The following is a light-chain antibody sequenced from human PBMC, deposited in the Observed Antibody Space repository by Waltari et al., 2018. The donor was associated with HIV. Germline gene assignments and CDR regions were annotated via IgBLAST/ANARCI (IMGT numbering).Light chain of an antibody. J-gene: IGLJ1*01. CDR1: SSAVGRHHL. CDR3: CSYAGSSSYV. Sequence: QSALTPPASVSLSPGQSIPISCTATSSAVGRHHLVSWYQQHPGKAPKLMIYEVSKRPSGVSNRFSGSKSGNTASLTISGLQAEDEADYYCCSYAGSSSYVFGTGTKVTVL. V-gene: IGLV2-23*02. CDR2: EVS.